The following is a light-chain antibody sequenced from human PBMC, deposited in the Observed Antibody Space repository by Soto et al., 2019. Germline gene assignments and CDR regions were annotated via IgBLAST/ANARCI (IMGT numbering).Light chain of an antibody. V-gene: IGLV1-47*01. CDR2: MNS. Sequence: QPVLTQPPSLSGTPGQTVTISCIGSRSNIGSAIVHWYQQVPGTAPKHLIYMNSQRSSGVPDRFSGSKSGTSASLVITGLRPEDEADYYCVAWDDNLRSRVFGGGTKVTV. CDR1: RSNIGSAI. J-gene: IGLJ3*02. CDR3: VAWDDNLRSRV.